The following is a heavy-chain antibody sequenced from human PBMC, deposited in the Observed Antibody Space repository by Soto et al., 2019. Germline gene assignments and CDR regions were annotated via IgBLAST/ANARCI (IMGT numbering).Heavy chain of an antibody. J-gene: IGHJ4*02. CDR1: GFPFSAYA. V-gene: IGHV3-23*01. CDR3: ATSPHYDSSGYYPSDY. D-gene: IGHD3-22*01. Sequence: HPGGSLRLSCVASGFPFSAYAMNWVRQTPGKGLEWVCGIGGSGTTIYCADSVKGRFTISRDNAKNSLYLQMNSLRAEDTAVYYCATSPHYDSSGYYPSDYWGQGTLVTVSS. CDR2: IGGSGTTI.